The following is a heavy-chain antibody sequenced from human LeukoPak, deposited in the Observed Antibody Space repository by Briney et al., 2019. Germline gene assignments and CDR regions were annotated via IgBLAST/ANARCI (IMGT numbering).Heavy chain of an antibody. CDR3: AREDIVAEYYFDY. Sequence: SETLSLTCTVSGGSISSYYWSWIRQPPGKGLEWIGYIYYSGSTNYNPSLKSRVTISVDTSKNQFSLKLSSVTAADTAVYYCAREDIVAEYYFDYWGQGTLVTVSS. J-gene: IGHJ4*02. CDR1: GGSISSYY. CDR2: IYYSGST. D-gene: IGHD5-12*01. V-gene: IGHV4-59*01.